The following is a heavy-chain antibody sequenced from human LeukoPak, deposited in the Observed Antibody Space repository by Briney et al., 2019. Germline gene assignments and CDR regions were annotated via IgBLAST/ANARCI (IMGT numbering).Heavy chain of an antibody. CDR1: GFTFSSYA. Sequence: GGSLRLSCAASGFTFSSYAMHWVRQAPGKGLEWVSGISPSGDIKYYVDSVKGRFTVSRDNSKNTLYLQINSLRDEDTAVYYCAKDDAWLQYNDWGQGTLVTVSS. CDR3: AKDDAWLQYND. CDR2: ISPSGDIK. J-gene: IGHJ4*02. V-gene: IGHV3-23*01. D-gene: IGHD5-24*01.